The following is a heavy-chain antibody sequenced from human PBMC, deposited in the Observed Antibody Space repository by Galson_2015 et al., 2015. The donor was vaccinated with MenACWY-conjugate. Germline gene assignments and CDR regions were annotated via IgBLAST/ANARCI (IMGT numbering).Heavy chain of an antibody. J-gene: IGHJ4*02. CDR1: GGSISSGDHY. CDR2: IYYSGNT. Sequence: TLSLTCTVSGGSISSGDHYWSWTRQPPGKGLEWIGYIYYSGNTYYNPSLKSRVTISVDTSKNQFSLKLSSVTAADTAVYYCARGVLLLWFGTIEHWGQGTLVTVSS. CDR3: ARGVLLLWFGTIEH. V-gene: IGHV4-30-4*01. D-gene: IGHD3-10*01.